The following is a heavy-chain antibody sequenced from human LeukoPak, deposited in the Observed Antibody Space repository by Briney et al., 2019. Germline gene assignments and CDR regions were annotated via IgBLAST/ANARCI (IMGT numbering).Heavy chain of an antibody. D-gene: IGHD6-25*01. CDR1: GFTFSSYG. J-gene: IGHJ4*02. Sequence: GGSLRLSCAASGFTFSSYGMHWVRQAPGKGLEWVAAIWYDGSNKYYADSVKGRFTISRDNSKNTLYLQMNSLRAEDTAVYYCAREAALYFDYWGQGTLVTVSS. CDR3: AREAALYFDY. CDR2: IWYDGSNK. V-gene: IGHV3-33*01.